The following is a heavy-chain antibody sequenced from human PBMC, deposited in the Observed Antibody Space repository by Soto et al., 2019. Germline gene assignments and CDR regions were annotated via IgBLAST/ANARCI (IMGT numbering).Heavy chain of an antibody. Sequence: SVKVSCKASGGTFSSYAISWVRQAPGQGLEWMGGIIPIFGTANYAQKFQGRGTITADESTSTAYMELSSLRSEDTAVYYCAADWSDGGPVWGQGTTVTVSS. CDR1: GGTFSSYA. J-gene: IGHJ6*02. CDR2: IIPIFGTA. CDR3: AADWSDGGPV. D-gene: IGHD1-1*01. V-gene: IGHV1-69*13.